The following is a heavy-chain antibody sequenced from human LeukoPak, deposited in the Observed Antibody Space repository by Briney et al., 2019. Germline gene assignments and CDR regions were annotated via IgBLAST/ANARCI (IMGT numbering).Heavy chain of an antibody. CDR2: ISGSGGST. Sequence: GGSLRLSYAASGFTFSSYAMSWVRQAPGKGLEWVSAISGSGGSTYYADSVKGRFTISRDNSKNTLYLQMNSLRAEDTAVYYCAKDMAVAGTGYWGQGTLVTVSS. CDR1: GFTFSSYA. V-gene: IGHV3-23*01. J-gene: IGHJ4*02. CDR3: AKDMAVAGTGY. D-gene: IGHD6-19*01.